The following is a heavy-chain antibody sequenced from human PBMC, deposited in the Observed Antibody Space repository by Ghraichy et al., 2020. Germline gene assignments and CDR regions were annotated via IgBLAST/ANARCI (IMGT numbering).Heavy chain of an antibody. Sequence: SETLSLTCTVSGGSISGYNNYWGWVRQPPGKGLGWIGAIYYRGNTYYTPSLQSRVTISVDTSRNQFFLKLTSVTAADTAVYFCARRPRMSPVTTKDWGQGTLVTVSS. J-gene: IGHJ4*02. V-gene: IGHV4-39*01. D-gene: IGHD4-17*01. CDR3: ARRPRMSPVTTKD. CDR1: GGSISGYNNY. CDR2: IYYRGNT.